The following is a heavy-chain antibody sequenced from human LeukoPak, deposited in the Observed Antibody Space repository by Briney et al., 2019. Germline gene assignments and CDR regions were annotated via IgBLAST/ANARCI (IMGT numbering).Heavy chain of an antibody. V-gene: IGHV5-51*01. CDR3: ARHHSSSWPLDY. CDR1: GYSFTTYW. J-gene: IGHJ4*02. Sequence: GESLKISCKGSGYSFTTYWIGWVRQMPGKGLERMGIIYPGDSNTRYSPSFQGQVTISADKSINTAYLQWSSLKASDTAMYYCARHHSSSWPLDYWGQGTLVTVSS. D-gene: IGHD6-13*01. CDR2: IYPGDSNT.